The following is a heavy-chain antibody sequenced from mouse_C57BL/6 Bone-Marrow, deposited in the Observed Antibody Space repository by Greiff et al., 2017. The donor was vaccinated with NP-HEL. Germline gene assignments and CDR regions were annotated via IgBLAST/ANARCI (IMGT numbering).Heavy chain of an antibody. CDR1: GYTFTSYW. CDR3: ARLTQRELGHYDY. Sequence: HVQLQQPGAELVKPGASVLLSCKASGYTFTSYWITWVMPRPGHGLVWFGDIYPGSGISNYNEKFKSKATLTVDTSSSTAYMQLSSLTSEDSAVYYCARLTQRELGHYDYWGQGTTLTVSS. CDR2: IYPGSGIS. J-gene: IGHJ2*01. V-gene: IGHV1-55*01. D-gene: IGHD4-1*01.